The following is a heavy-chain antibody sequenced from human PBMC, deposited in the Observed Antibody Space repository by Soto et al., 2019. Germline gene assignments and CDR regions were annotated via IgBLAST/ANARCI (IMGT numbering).Heavy chain of an antibody. CDR2: IYHSGST. D-gene: IGHD1-1*01. CDR1: GVSISSSQW. V-gene: IGHV4-4*02. CDR3: ARATGTLRSRNCDY. Sequence: LSLTCAVSGVSISSSQWWSWVRQSPGKGLEWIGEIYHSGSTNYSKSLRSRLTMSVDTSKSQFSLRLSSVTAADTAVYYCARATGTLRSRNCDYWGQGSLVTVSS. J-gene: IGHJ4*02.